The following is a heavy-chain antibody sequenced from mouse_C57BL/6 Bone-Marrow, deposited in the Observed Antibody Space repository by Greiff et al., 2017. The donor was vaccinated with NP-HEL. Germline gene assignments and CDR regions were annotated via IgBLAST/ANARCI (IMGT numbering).Heavy chain of an antibody. V-gene: IGHV1-26*01. Sequence: VQLQQSGPELVKPGASVKISCKASGYTFTDYYMNWVKQSHGKSLEWIGDINPNNGGTSYNQKFKGKATLTVDKSSSTAYMELRSLTSEDSAVYYCARAALDSSGYGFAYWGQGTLVTVSA. D-gene: IGHD3-2*02. CDR3: ARAALDSSGYGFAY. CDR2: INPNNGGT. J-gene: IGHJ3*01. CDR1: GYTFTDYY.